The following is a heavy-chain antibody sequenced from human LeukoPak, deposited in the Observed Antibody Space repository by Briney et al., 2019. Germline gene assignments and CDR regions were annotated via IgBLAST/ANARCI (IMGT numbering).Heavy chain of an antibody. V-gene: IGHV3-30*03. CDR1: GFTFSSYG. CDR2: ISYDGSNK. J-gene: IGHJ4*02. Sequence: GGSLRLSCAASGFTFSSYGMHWVRQAPGKGLEWVAVISYDGSNKYYADSVKGRFTISRDNSKNTLYLQMNSLRAEDTAVCYCARDAGDYWGQGTLVTVSS. CDR3: ARDAGDY.